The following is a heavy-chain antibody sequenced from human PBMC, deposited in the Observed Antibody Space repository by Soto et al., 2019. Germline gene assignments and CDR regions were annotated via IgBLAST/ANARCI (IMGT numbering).Heavy chain of an antibody. V-gene: IGHV2-26*01. D-gene: IGHD3-22*01. CDR1: GFSLSNARMG. J-gene: IGHJ5*02. Sequence: SGPTLVNPTEPLTLTCTVSGFSLSNARMGVSWIRQPPGKALEWLAHIFSNDEKSYSTSLKSRLTISKDTSKSQVVLTMTNMDPVDTATYYCARHDSSGYYYRYNWFDPWGQGTLVTVSS. CDR2: IFSNDEK. CDR3: ARHDSSGYYYRYNWFDP.